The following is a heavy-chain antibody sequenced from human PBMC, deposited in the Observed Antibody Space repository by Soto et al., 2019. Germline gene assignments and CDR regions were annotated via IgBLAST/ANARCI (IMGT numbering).Heavy chain of an antibody. D-gene: IGHD3-22*01. Sequence: SVKVSCKASGGTFSSYAISWVRQAPGQGLEWMGGIIPIFGTANYAQEFQGRVTITADESTSTAYMELSSLRSEDTAVYYCARDQYYYDSSGPNAFDIWGQGTIVTVSS. J-gene: IGHJ3*02. CDR3: ARDQYYYDSSGPNAFDI. CDR2: IIPIFGTA. CDR1: GGTFSSYA. V-gene: IGHV1-69*13.